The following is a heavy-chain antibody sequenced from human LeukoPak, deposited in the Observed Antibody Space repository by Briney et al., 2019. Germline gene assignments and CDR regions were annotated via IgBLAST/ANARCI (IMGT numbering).Heavy chain of an antibody. J-gene: IGHJ6*04. D-gene: IGHD3-10*02. Sequence: GGSLRLSCAASGFTFSSYGMSWVRQAPGKGLEWVSYISSSGSTIYYADSVKGRFTVSRDNAKNSLYLQMNSLRAEDTAVYYCAELGITMIGGVWGKGTTVTISS. CDR2: ISSSGSTI. CDR3: AELGITMIGGV. V-gene: IGHV3-48*04. CDR1: GFTFSSYG.